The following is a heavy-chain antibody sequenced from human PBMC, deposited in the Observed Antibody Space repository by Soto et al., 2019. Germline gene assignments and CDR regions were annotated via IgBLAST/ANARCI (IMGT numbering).Heavy chain of an antibody. CDR2: ISWNSGNL. CDR1: GFTFGGFA. J-gene: IGHJ6*02. Sequence: VQLVESGGDLVQPGRSLRLSCAASGFTFGGFAMHWVRQVPGKALEWVSGISWNSGNLAYADSVKGRFTISRDNARNSIYLQMNSLRPEDTAFYYCAKDIGSCVTTTCYLTYGGMDVWGQGTTVTVS. V-gene: IGHV3-9*01. CDR3: AKDIGSCVTTTCYLTYGGMDV. D-gene: IGHD2-2*01.